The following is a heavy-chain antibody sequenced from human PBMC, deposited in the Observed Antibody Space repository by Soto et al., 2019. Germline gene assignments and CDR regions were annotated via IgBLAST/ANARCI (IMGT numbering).Heavy chain of an antibody. V-gene: IGHV3-48*01. J-gene: IGHJ4*02. Sequence: GGSLRLSCAASGFSFSSLAMNWARQAPGKGLEWLAFISPSSSAIYYADSVKGRFTISRDNSEKTLYLQMDDLRVDDTALYYCASTQFLIVIARGNYWGQGTPVTVSS. CDR1: GFSFSSLA. CDR2: ISPSSSAI. CDR3: ASTQFLIVIARGNY. D-gene: IGHD3-9*01.